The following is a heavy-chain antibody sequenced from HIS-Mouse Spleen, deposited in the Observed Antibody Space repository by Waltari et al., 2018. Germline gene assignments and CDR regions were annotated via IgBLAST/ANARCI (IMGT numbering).Heavy chain of an antibody. Sequence: QLQLQESGPGLVTPSETLSLTCTVPGGSISSRSYYWGWIRQPPGKGLEWIGSIYSSGSTYYNPSLKSRVTISVDTSKNQFSLKLSSVTAADTAVYYCAREIPYSSSWYDWYFDLWGRGTLVTVSS. CDR3: AREIPYSSSWYDWYFDL. J-gene: IGHJ2*01. V-gene: IGHV4-39*07. D-gene: IGHD6-13*01. CDR2: IYSSGST. CDR1: GGSISSRSYY.